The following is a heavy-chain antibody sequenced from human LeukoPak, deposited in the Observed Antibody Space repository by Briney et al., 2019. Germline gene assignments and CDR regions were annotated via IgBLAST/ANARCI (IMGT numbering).Heavy chain of an antibody. J-gene: IGHJ4*02. CDR1: GGSISSGGYY. Sequence: SQTLSLTCTVSGGSISSGGYYWSWIRQHPGKGLEWIGYIYYSGSTYYNPSLKSRVTISVDTSKNQFSLKLSSVTVADTAVYYCARVGNYYDSSGYVDYWGQGTLVTVSS. CDR2: IYYSGST. V-gene: IGHV4-31*03. CDR3: ARVGNYYDSSGYVDY. D-gene: IGHD3-22*01.